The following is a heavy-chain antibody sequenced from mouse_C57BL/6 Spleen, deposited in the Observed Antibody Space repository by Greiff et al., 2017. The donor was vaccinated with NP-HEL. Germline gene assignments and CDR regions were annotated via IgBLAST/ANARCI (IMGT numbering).Heavy chain of an antibody. CDR1: GFNIKNTY. D-gene: IGHD1-1*01. CDR2: IDPANGNT. Sequence: VQLQQSVAELVRPGASVKLSCTASGFNIKNTYMHWVKQRPEQGLEWIGRIDPANGNTKYAPKFQGKATITADTSSNTAYLQLSSLTSEDTAIYYCARSDITTVVATPYAMDYWGQGTSVTVSS. V-gene: IGHV14-3*01. J-gene: IGHJ4*01. CDR3: ARSDITTVVATPYAMDY.